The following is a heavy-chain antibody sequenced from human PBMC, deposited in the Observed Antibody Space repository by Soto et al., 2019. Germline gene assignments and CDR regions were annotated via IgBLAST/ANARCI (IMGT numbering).Heavy chain of an antibody. D-gene: IGHD2-2*01. CDR3: ARGCSSTSCYFRISGDH. CDR1: GYTFTSYD. J-gene: IGHJ4*02. Sequence: ASVKVSCKASGYTFTSYDISWVRQAPGQGLEWMGWISAYNGNTNYAQKLQGRVTMTTDTSTSTAYMELRSLRSDDTAVYYCARGCSSTSCYFRISGDHWGQGTLVTVSS. CDR2: ISAYNGNT. V-gene: IGHV1-18*01.